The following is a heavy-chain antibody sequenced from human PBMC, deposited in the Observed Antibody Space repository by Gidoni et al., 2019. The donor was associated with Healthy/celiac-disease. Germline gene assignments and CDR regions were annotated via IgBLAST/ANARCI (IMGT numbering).Heavy chain of an antibody. CDR2: IEWDVDK. D-gene: IGHD6-19*01. CDR1: GCSLSPSGMC. Sequence: QVTLRESGASLVKPTQTLTLTGNFSGCSLSPSGMCGSWSGQPPVKAREWLARIEWDVDKYYSTSLKNRLNIPKDTSKNQVALTMTNMDPVDTATYYCERIRPRGIAVWGQGTLVTVSS. V-gene: IGHV2-70*15. J-gene: IGHJ4*02. CDR3: ERIRPRGIAV.